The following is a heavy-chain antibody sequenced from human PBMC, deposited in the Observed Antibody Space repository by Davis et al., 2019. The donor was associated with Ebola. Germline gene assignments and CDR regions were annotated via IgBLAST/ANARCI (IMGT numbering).Heavy chain of an antibody. Sequence: ASVKVSCKASGDTFNSNTINWVRQATGQGLEWVGWINPYTGNTASAQKFQGRVTLTRNTSIRTAYMELSSLRSDDTAVYYCARGRVGYDWGQGTLVTVSS. CDR3: ARGRVGYD. D-gene: IGHD2-2*01. CDR1: GDTFNSNT. CDR2: INPYTGNT. V-gene: IGHV1-8*02. J-gene: IGHJ4*02.